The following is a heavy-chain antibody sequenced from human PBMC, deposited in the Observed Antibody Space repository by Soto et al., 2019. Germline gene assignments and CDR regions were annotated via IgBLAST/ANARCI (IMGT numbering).Heavy chain of an antibody. CDR3: ARGFNYGLSPFDY. Sequence: SQTLSLTCTVSGGSGSSNFWTWIRQPPGKGLEWIGYIDNSGSTNYNPSLKSRVTISVDTSKNQFSMKLTSVTAADTAVYYCARGFNYGLSPFDYWGQGTLVTVSS. CDR2: IDNSGST. J-gene: IGHJ4*02. V-gene: IGHV4-59*02. D-gene: IGHD3-16*01. CDR1: GGSGSSNF.